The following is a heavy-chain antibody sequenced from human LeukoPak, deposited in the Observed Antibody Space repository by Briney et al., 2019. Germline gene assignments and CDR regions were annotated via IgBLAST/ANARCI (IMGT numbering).Heavy chain of an antibody. J-gene: IGHJ3*02. CDR3: AREGPYCDSSGYYSLDI. CDR1: GYTFTSYG. CDR2: ISAYNGNT. D-gene: IGHD3-22*01. Sequence: ASVKVSCKASGYTFTSYGISWVRQAPGQGLKWMGWISAYNGNTNYAQKLQGRVTMTTDTSTSTAYMELGSLRSDDTAVYYCAREGPYCDSSGYYSLDIWGQGTMVTVSS. V-gene: IGHV1-18*01.